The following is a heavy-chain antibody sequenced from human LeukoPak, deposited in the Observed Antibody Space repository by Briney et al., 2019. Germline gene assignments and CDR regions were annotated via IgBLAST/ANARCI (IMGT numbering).Heavy chain of an antibody. J-gene: IGHJ4*02. CDR2: ISSSSSTI. CDR3: AREGGGAAIDY. D-gene: IGHD1-26*01. CDR1: GFTFSSYS. V-gene: IGHV3-48*01. Sequence: GGSLRLSCAASGFTFSSYSMNWVRQAPGKGLEWVSYISSSSSTIYYADSVKGRFTISRDNAKNSLYLQMNSLRAEDTAVYYCAREGGGAAIDYWGQGTLVTVSS.